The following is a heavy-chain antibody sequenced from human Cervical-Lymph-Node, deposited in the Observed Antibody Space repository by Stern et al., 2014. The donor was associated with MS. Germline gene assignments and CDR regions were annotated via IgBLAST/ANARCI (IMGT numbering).Heavy chain of an antibody. J-gene: IGHJ4*02. CDR2: IYPSDSET. CDR1: GYSFTIYY. Sequence: EVQLGESGAEVKKPGESLKISCKLSGYSFTIYYIAWVRQMPGKGLEWMGVIYPSDSETTYIPSFQGQVTISAYKSITTAYLQWSSLRASDTAMYYCARHVQGFDYWGQGTLVTVSS. V-gene: IGHV5-51*01. CDR3: ARHVQGFDY.